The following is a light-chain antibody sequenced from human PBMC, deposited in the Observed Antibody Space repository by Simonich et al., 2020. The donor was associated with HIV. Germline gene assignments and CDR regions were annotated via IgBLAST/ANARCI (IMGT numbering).Light chain of an antibody. CDR1: QSVLYSSNNKNY. CDR3: QQYYSTPHT. Sequence: DIVMTQSPDSLAVSLGERATINCKSSQSVLYSSNNKNYLAWYQQKPGHPPNLLIYWASTRESGVPDRFSASGSGTDFTLTISSLQAEDVAIYYCQQYYSTPHTFGQGTKLEIK. CDR2: WAS. V-gene: IGKV4-1*01. J-gene: IGKJ2*01.